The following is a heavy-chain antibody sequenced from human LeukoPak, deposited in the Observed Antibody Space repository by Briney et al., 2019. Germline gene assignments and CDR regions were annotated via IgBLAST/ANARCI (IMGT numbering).Heavy chain of an antibody. CDR2: ISGSGGST. CDR3: AKEFRYFDWLAPWDY. Sequence: PGESLRLSCAASGFTFSSYAMSWVRQAPGKGLEWVSAISGSGGSTYYADSVKGRFTISRDNSKNTLYLQMNSLRAEDTAVYYCAKEFRYFDWLAPWDYWGQGTLVTVSS. V-gene: IGHV3-23*01. CDR1: GFTFSSYA. J-gene: IGHJ4*02. D-gene: IGHD3-9*01.